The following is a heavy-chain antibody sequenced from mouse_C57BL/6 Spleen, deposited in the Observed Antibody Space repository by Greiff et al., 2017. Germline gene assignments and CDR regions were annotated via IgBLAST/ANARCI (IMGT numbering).Heavy chain of an antibody. D-gene: IGHD1-1*01. V-gene: IGHV5-4*03. J-gene: IGHJ3*01. CDR3: ARVGTYYQGFAY. Sequence: EVKLEESGGGLVKPGGSLKLSCAASGFTFSSYAMSWVRQTPEKRLEWVATISDGGSYTYYPDNVKGRFTISRDNAKNNLYLQMSHLKSEDTAMYYCARVGTYYQGFAYWGQGTLVTVSA. CDR1: GFTFSSYA. CDR2: ISDGGSYT.